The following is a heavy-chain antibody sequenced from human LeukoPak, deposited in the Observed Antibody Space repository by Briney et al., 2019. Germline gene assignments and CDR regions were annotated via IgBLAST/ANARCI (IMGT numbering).Heavy chain of an antibody. CDR1: GGTFSSYA. Sequence: SVKVSCKASGGTFSSYAISWVRQAPGQGLEWMGGIIPIFGTANYAQKFQGRVTITADESTSTAYMELSSLRSEDTAVYYCASGARARDVVVDDVFDIWGQGTMVPVSS. J-gene: IGHJ3*02. D-gene: IGHD2-21*01. V-gene: IGHV1-69*13. CDR3: ASGARARDVVVDDVFDI. CDR2: IIPIFGTA.